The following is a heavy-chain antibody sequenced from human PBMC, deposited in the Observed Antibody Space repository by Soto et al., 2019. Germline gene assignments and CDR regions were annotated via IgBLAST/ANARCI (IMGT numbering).Heavy chain of an antibody. Sequence: QVQLVQSGAEVKKPGASVKVSCKASGYTFTDYYIHWVRQAPGQGLAWMGWINPNSGGTLYAQKFQGRVTMTRDTSISTAYMELIRLRSDDTAVYHCAKDSWQQQASYGMDVGGQVTTVTVSS. CDR2: INPNSGGT. V-gene: IGHV1-2*02. D-gene: IGHD6-13*01. CDR1: GYTFTDYY. J-gene: IGHJ6*02. CDR3: AKDSWQQQASYGMDV.